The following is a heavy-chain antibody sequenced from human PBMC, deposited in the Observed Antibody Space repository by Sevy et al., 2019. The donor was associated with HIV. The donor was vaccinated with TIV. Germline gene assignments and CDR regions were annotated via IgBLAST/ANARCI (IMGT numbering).Heavy chain of an antibody. J-gene: IGHJ4*02. Sequence: SETLSLTCAVYGGSLSGYCWSWIRQPPGKGLEWIGEINHSGSTNYNPTLKSRVTISVDTSKIQFSLKLSSVTAADTAVYYCARYRVAGNFDYWGQGTLVTVSS. CDR3: ARYRVAGNFDY. V-gene: IGHV4-34*01. CDR2: INHSGST. CDR1: GGSLSGYC. D-gene: IGHD6-19*01.